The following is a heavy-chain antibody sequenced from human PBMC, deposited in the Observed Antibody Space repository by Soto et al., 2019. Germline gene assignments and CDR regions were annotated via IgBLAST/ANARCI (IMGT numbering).Heavy chain of an antibody. CDR3: ARGGAYFSL. J-gene: IGHJ4*02. D-gene: IGHD1-26*01. Sequence: PGGSLRLSCAASGFTFSSYWMSWVRQAPGKGLEWVANIKEDGSKTYYLDYVKGRFTISRDNAKNSLYLQMNSLRAEDTALYYCARGGAYFSLWGQGSPVTVSS. CDR1: GFTFSSYW. CDR2: IKEDGSKT. V-gene: IGHV3-7*04.